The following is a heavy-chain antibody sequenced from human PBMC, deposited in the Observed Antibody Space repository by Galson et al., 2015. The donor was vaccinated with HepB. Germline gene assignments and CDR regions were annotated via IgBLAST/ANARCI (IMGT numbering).Heavy chain of an antibody. Sequence: SLRLSCAASGFTFSSYSMNWVRQAPGKGLEWVSSISSSSSYIYYADSVKGRFTISRDNAKNSLYLQMTSLRAEDTAVYYCASSGYGDYDGQEGAYAFDIWGQGTMVTVSS. CDR3: ASSGYGDYDGQEGAYAFDI. D-gene: IGHD4-17*01. CDR1: GFTFSSYS. V-gene: IGHV3-21*01. CDR2: ISSSSSYI. J-gene: IGHJ3*02.